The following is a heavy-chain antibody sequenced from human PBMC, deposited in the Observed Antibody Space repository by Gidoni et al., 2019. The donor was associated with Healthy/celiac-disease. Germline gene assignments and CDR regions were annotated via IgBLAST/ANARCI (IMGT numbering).Heavy chain of an antibody. CDR1: GGTFRSYA. J-gene: IGHJ5*02. Sequence: QVQLVQSGAEVKKPGSSVQVSCKASGGTFRSYALSWVRQAPGQGLEWMGGIIPICGTANYAQKFQGRVTITADESTSTAYMELSSLRSEDTAVYYWARDICPPLDDYVWGTTNWFDPWGQGTLVTVSS. V-gene: IGHV1-69*01. D-gene: IGHD3-16*01. CDR3: ARDICPPLDDYVWGTTNWFDP. CDR2: IIPICGTA.